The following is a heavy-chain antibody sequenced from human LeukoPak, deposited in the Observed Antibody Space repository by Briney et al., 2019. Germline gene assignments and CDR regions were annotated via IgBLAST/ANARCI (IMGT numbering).Heavy chain of an antibody. CDR2: IYYSGST. V-gene: IGHV4-30-4*01. D-gene: IGHD5-18*01. CDR1: GGSISSGDYY. CDR3: ARDRGYSYGPFDY. Sequence: QASQTLSLTCTVSGGSISSGDYYWSWIRQPPGKGLEWIGHIYYSGSTYYNPSLKRRVTISGDTSKNQFSLRLSSVTAADTAVYYCARDRGYSYGPFDYWGQGTLVTVSS. J-gene: IGHJ4*02.